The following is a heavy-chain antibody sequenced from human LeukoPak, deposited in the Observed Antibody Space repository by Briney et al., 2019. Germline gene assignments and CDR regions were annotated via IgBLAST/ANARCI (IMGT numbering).Heavy chain of an antibody. CDR2: IVVGSGNT. D-gene: IGHD3-10*01. CDR1: GFTFTSSA. CDR3: ARGLNEIIRDYYGSGSYENWFDP. J-gene: IGHJ5*02. V-gene: IGHV1-58*01. Sequence: SVKVSCKASGFTFTSSAVQWVRQARGQRLEWIGWIVVGSGNTNYAQKFQERVTITRDMSISTAYMELSSLRSEDTAVYYCARGLNEIIRDYYGSGSYENWFDPWGQGTLVTVSS.